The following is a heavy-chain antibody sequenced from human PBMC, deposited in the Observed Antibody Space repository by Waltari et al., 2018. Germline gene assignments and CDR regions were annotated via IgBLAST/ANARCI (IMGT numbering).Heavy chain of an antibody. CDR1: GEAFLGYF. J-gene: IGHJ4*01. CDR3: ARYGEVPPNYFFDY. CDR2: IHYSGST. Sequence: QVQLHQWGAGQLKPSETLSLPCAVLGEAFLGYFWSWLRQSPGKGLEWLGAIHYSGSTNYNPTLASRLSLSVDTTKKQFSLRLTSVTAADAALYFCARYGEVPPNYFFDYWGQGTLVTVSS. V-gene: IGHV4-34*01. D-gene: IGHD2-21*01.